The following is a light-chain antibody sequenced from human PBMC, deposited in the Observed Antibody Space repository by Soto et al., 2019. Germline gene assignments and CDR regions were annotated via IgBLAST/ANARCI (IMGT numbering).Light chain of an antibody. CDR1: SSNIGNKP. CDR3: ATWDDSLNTEL. CDR2: YDD. V-gene: IGLV1-36*01. J-gene: IGLJ2*01. Sequence: QSVLTQPPSVSGAPRQRVTISCSGSSSNIGNKPVNWYQQLPGQAPKLLIYYDDLKPSGVSDRFSGSKSGTSASLTISGLQSEDEAHYYCATWDDSLNTELFGGGTKRTVL.